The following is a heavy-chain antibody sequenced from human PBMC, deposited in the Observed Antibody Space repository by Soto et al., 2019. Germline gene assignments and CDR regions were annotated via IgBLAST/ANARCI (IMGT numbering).Heavy chain of an antibody. V-gene: IGHV1-18*01. CDR3: ARGGPQIYGGSWNYYFDY. D-gene: IGHD1-7*01. CDR1: GYTFANYG. CDR2: NT. J-gene: IGHJ4*02. Sequence: QVQLVQSGAEVKEPGASVKISCKTSGYTFANYGVTWVRQAPGQGLEWVGCNTDHAQKFQGTVTMTRDTSTSTAYVELRSLKSADTAVYYCARGGPQIYGGSWNYYFDYWGQGTLVTVSS.